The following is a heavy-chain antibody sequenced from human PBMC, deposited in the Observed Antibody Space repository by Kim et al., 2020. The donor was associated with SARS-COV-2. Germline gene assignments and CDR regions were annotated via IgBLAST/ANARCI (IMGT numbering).Heavy chain of an antibody. CDR3: AKGRAYYYGSGSSYGMDV. D-gene: IGHD3-10*01. J-gene: IGHJ6*02. CDR2: ISGSGGST. V-gene: IGHV3-23*01. Sequence: GGSLRLSCAASGFTFSSYAMSWVRQAPGKGLEWVSAISGSGGSTYYADSVKGRFTISRDNSKNTLYLQMNSLGAEDTAVYYCAKGRAYYYGSGSSYGMDVWGQGTTVTVSS. CDR1: GFTFSSYA.